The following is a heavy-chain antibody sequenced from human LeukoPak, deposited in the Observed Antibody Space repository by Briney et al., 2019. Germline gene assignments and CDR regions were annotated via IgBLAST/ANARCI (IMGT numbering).Heavy chain of an antibody. CDR3: ARRIEKTAMVDY. CDR2: INHSGST. V-gene: IGHV4-34*09. J-gene: IGHJ4*02. CDR1: GGSFSGYY. D-gene: IGHD5-18*01. Sequence: SETLSLTCAVYGGSFSGYYWSWIRQPPGKGLEWIGEINHSGSTNYNPSLKSRVTISVDTSKNQFSLNLSSVTAADTAVYYCARRIEKTAMVDYWGQGTLVTVSS.